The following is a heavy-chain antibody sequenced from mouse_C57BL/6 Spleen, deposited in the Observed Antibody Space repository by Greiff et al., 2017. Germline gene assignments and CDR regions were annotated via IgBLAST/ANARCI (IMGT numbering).Heavy chain of an antibody. D-gene: IGHD3-1*01. V-gene: IGHV5-12*01. Sequence: EVKLMESGGGLVQPGGSLKLSCAASGFTFSDYYMYWVRQTPEKRLEWVAYISNGGGSTYYPDTVKGRFTISRDNAKNTLYLQMSRLKSEDTAMYYCARRGYPYYAMDYWGQGTSVTVSS. CDR1: GFTFSDYY. J-gene: IGHJ4*01. CDR2: ISNGGGST. CDR3: ARRGYPYYAMDY.